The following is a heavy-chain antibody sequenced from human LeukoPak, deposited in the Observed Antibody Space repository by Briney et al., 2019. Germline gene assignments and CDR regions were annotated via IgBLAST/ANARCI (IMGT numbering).Heavy chain of an antibody. Sequence: GGSLRLSCAASGFTFSSYAMHWVRQAPGKGLEWVAVISYDGSNKYYADSVMGRFTISRDNSKNTLYLQMNSLRAEDTAVYYCARDSKDRLAYYMGVWGKGTTVTVSS. J-gene: IGHJ6*03. CDR1: GFTFSSYA. CDR2: ISYDGSNK. V-gene: IGHV3-30*04. CDR3: ARDSKDRLAYYMGV. D-gene: IGHD6-19*01.